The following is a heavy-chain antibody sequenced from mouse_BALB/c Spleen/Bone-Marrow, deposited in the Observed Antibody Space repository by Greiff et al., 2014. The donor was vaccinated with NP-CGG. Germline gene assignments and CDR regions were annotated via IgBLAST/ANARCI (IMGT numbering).Heavy chain of an antibody. V-gene: IGHV5-4*02. D-gene: IGHD1-1*02. CDR3: ARSGERYGAMDY. Sequence: EVMLVESGGGLVKPGGSLKLSCAASGFTFSDFYMFWFRQTPEERLEWVATISNGGTYTYYPDSVKGRFTISRDNAKNNLYLQMSSLKSEDTAMYYCARSGERYGAMDYWGQGTSATVTS. J-gene: IGHJ4*01. CDR1: GFTFSDFY. CDR2: ISNGGTYT.